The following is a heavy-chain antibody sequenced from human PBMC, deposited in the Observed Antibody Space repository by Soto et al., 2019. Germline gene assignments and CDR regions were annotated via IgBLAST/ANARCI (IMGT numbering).Heavy chain of an antibody. V-gene: IGHV4-61*01. D-gene: IGHD3-22*01. Sequence: PSETLSLTCTVSGGSVSSGSYYWSWIRQPPGKGLEWIGYIYYSGSTNYNPSLKSRVTISVDTSKNQFSLKLSSVTAADTAVYYCARDYYDSSGYTYNDYWGQGTLVTVSS. J-gene: IGHJ4*02. CDR2: IYYSGST. CDR1: GGSVSSGSYY. CDR3: ARDYYDSSGYTYNDY.